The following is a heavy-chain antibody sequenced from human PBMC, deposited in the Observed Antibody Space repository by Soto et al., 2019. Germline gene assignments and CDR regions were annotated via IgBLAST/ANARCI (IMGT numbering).Heavy chain of an antibody. J-gene: IGHJ5*02. CDR3: ALGGDYSRSNWFDP. CDR1: GYTFTNDW. CDR2: IYPGNSET. V-gene: IGHV5-51*01. Sequence: EXLKISCKGSGYTFTNDWIGWVRQMPGKGLEWMGIIYPGNSETRYRPSFQGQVTISVDKSISTAYLQWSSLKASDTAMYYCALGGDYSRSNWFDPWGQGTLVTVSS. D-gene: IGHD4-4*01.